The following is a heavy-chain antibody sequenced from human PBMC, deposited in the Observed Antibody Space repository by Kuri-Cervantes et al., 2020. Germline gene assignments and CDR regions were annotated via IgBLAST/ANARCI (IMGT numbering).Heavy chain of an antibody. Sequence: ASVKVSCKASVYTFTSYGISWVRQAPGQGLEWMGWISAYNGNTNYAQKLQGRVTMTTDTSTSTAYMELRSLRSDDTAVYYCERVRLVRGVIMYGPAFDYWGQGTLVTVSS. CDR1: VYTFTSYG. CDR2: ISAYNGNT. J-gene: IGHJ4*02. V-gene: IGHV1-18*01. D-gene: IGHD3-10*01. CDR3: ERVRLVRGVIMYGPAFDY.